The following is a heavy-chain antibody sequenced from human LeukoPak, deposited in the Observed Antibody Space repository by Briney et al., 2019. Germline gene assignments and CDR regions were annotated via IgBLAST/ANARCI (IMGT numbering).Heavy chain of an antibody. D-gene: IGHD2-15*01. CDR2: IIGSGGST. CDR1: GFTFSSYA. CDR3: AKDHIVVVVAATLLVDY. Sequence: PGESLKISCAASGFTFSSYALSWVRQVPGKGLEWFSAIIGSGGSTFYADSVKGRFTTSRNNAKKPLYLQINSLRAEDRAVYYRAKDHIVVVVAATLLVDYSGQGTLGTVSS. J-gene: IGHJ4*02. V-gene: IGHV3-23*01.